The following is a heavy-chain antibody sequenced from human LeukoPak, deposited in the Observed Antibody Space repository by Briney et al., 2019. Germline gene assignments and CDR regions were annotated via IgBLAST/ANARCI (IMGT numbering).Heavy chain of an antibody. Sequence: SETLSLTCAVSSGSINSSNWWSWVRQPPGKGLEWIGEINHSGSTNYNPSLKSRVTISVDTSKNQFSLKLSSVTAADTAVYYCAKESMWFGESNPFDYWGQGTLVTVSS. D-gene: IGHD3-10*01. V-gene: IGHV4-4*02. CDR2: INHSGST. J-gene: IGHJ4*02. CDR1: SGSINSSNW. CDR3: AKESMWFGESNPFDY.